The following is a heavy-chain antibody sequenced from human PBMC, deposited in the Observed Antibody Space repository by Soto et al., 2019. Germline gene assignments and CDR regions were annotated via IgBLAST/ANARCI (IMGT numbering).Heavy chain of an antibody. CDR3: VTDCDGMDV. Sequence: EVQLVESGGGLVQPGGSLRLSCSASGFTFSRHALHWVRQAPGKGLEYISAITRNGDTTYYADSVKGRFTISRDNSKNTLYLQMSSLRAEDTAVYYCVTDCDGMDVWGQGTTVTVSS. CDR1: GFTFSRHA. V-gene: IGHV3-64D*06. J-gene: IGHJ6*02. CDR2: ITRNGDTT.